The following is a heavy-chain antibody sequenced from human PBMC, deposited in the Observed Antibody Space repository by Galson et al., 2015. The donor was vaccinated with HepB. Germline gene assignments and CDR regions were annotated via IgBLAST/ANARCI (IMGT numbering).Heavy chain of an antibody. D-gene: IGHD4-23*01. CDR2: IYYSGST. CDR1: GGSISSYY. V-gene: IGHV4-59*01. CDR3: ARGRSGNSREGSDY. J-gene: IGHJ4*02. Sequence: QVQLQESGPGLVKPSETLSLTCTVSGGSISSYYWSWIRQPPGKGLEWIGYIYYSGSTNYNPSLKSRVTISVDTSKNQFSLKLSSVTAADTAVYYCARGRSGNSREGSDYWGQGTLVTVSS.